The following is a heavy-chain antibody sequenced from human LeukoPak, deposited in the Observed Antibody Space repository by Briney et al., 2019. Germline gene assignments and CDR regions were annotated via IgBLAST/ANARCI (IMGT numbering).Heavy chain of an antibody. CDR2: INANSGGT. CDR3: ARAERYYYGSGSYYLDY. CDR1: GYTFTSYY. D-gene: IGHD3-10*01. J-gene: IGHJ4*02. V-gene: IGHV1-2*04. Sequence: ASVKVSCKASGYTFTSYYMHWVRQAPGQGLEWMGWINANSGGTNYAQKFQGWVTMTRDTSISTAYMELSRLRSGDTAVYYCARAERYYYGSGSYYLDYWGQGTLVTVSS.